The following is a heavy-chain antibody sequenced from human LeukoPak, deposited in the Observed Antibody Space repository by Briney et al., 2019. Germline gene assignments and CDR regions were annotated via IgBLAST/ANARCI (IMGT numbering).Heavy chain of an antibody. V-gene: IGHV1-3*01. CDR1: GYTFTSYA. CDR2: ISAGNGNT. CDR3: ARDERYSAIDY. D-gene: IGHD6-13*01. Sequence: ASVKVSCKASGYTFTSYAMHWVRQAPGQRLEWMGWISAGNGNTKYSQKFQGRVIITRDTSASTAYMELSSLRSGDTAVYYCARDERYSAIDYWGQGTLVTVSS. J-gene: IGHJ4*02.